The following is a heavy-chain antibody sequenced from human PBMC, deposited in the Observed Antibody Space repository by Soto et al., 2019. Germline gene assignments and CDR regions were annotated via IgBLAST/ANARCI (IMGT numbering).Heavy chain of an antibody. J-gene: IGHJ5*02. Sequence: VGSLRLSCASSVFTFSSYAMSWVRHSPGKGLEWVSAISGSGGSTYYAASVKGRFTISGDNSKNTLYLQMNSLRAEDTAVYYWAKDQGPAATADWFDPWGQATLVSVAS. CDR3: AKDQGPAATADWFDP. CDR1: VFTFSSYA. D-gene: IGHD2-2*01. V-gene: IGHV3-23*01. CDR2: ISGSGGST.